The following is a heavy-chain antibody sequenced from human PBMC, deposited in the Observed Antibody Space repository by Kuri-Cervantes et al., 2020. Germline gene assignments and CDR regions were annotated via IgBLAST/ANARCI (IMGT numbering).Heavy chain of an antibody. CDR2: ISSSSSYI. CDR1: GFTFSSYS. D-gene: IGHD7-27*01. V-gene: IGHV3-21*04. Sequence: GESLKISCAASGFTFSSYSMNWVRQAPGKGLEWVSSISSSSSYIYYADSVKGRFTISRDNAKNSLYLQMNSLRAEDTAVYYCARVLGNMYYFDYWGQGTLVTVSS. CDR3: ARVLGNMYYFDY. J-gene: IGHJ4*02.